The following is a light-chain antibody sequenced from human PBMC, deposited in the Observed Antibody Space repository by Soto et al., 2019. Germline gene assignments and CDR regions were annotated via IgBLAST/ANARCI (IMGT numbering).Light chain of an antibody. CDR3: QQYATSPLT. CDR2: DAS. CDR1: QSVAKDY. V-gene: IGKV3-20*01. Sequence: EIVLTQSPGTLSLSPGERASLSCRASQSVAKDYLAWYQQKPGQALRLLISDASSRATGIPDRFSGSGSGTDFTLTVGRLEAEDFAVYFCQQYATSPLTFGGGTRVEIK. J-gene: IGKJ4*01.